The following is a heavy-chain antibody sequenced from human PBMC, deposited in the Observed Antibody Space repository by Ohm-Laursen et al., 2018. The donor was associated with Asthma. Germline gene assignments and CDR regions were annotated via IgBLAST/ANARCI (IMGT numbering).Heavy chain of an antibody. Sequence: SETLSLTCTVSGDSISSGNNYWSWIRQPPGKGLEWIGYIYSTGSTNYNPSLESRVIISIDTSTNQFPLKLSSVTAADTAVYYCAGGHGYNLYWGQGTLVTVSS. CDR2: IYSTGST. CDR1: GDSISSGNNY. J-gene: IGHJ4*02. D-gene: IGHD5-24*01. CDR3: AGGHGYNLY. V-gene: IGHV4-61*01.